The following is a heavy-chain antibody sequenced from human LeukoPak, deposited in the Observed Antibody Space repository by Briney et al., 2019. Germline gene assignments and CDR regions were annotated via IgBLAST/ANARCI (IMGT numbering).Heavy chain of an antibody. Sequence: GASVKVSCKASGYTFTSYDINWVRQATGQGLECMGWMNPNSGNTGYAQKFQGRVTMTRNTSISTAYMELSSLRSEDTAVYYCARGDSYYYGSGSHPDYWGQGTLVTVSS. CDR1: GYTFTSYD. D-gene: IGHD3-10*01. J-gene: IGHJ4*02. CDR2: MNPNSGNT. V-gene: IGHV1-8*01. CDR3: ARGDSYYYGSGSHPDY.